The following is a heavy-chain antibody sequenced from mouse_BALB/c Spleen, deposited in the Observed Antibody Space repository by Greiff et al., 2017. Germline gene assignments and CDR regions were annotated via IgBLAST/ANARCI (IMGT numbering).Heavy chain of an antibody. J-gene: IGHJ2*01. CDR1: GYTFTSYW. CDR3: ARKRITTVVATDYFDY. V-gene: IGHV1-69*02. CDR2: IDPSDSYT. D-gene: IGHD1-1*01. Sequence: QVHVKQPGAELVKPGASVKLSCKASGYTFTSYWMHWVKQRPGQGLEWIGEIDPSDSYTNYNQKFKGKATLTVDKSSSTAYMQLSSLTSEDSAVYYCARKRITTVVATDYFDYWGQGTTLTVSS.